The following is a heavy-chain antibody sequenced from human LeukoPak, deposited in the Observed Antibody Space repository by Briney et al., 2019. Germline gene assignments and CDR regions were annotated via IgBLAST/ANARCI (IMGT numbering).Heavy chain of an antibody. CDR3: AKGPHDHGDFVFF. D-gene: IGHD4-17*01. CDR2: IIPIFAIT. J-gene: IGHJ4*02. Sequence: ASVKVSCKASGDTFDRFPITWVRLAPGQGLEWMGRIIPIFAITHYAPHFQGRVTMTADTSTNTAYMELRNLKSEDTAVYYCAKGPHDHGDFVFFWGQGTLVTVTS. V-gene: IGHV1-69*04. CDR1: GDTFDRFP.